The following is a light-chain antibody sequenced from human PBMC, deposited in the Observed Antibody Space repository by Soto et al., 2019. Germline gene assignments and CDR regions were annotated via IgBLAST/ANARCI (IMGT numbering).Light chain of an antibody. J-gene: IGKJ1*01. CDR3: HQYNIFWT. CDR2: GAS. CDR1: QSVSSR. Sequence: EIVMTQSPAPLSVSPGERFTLSCRASQSVSSRLAWYHQKPGQSPRLLIYGASTRATGIPARFSGSGSGTEFTLTFSSLQSEDFGLYYCHQYNIFWTFGQGGMVDIK. V-gene: IGKV3-15*01.